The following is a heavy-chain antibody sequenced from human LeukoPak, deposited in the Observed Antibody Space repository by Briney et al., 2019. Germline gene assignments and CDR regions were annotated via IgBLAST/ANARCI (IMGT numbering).Heavy chain of an antibody. Sequence: PGGSLRLSCAASGFTFSSYSMNWVRQAPGKGLEWVSSISSSSSYIYYADSVKGRFTISRDNAKNSLYLQMNSLRAEDTAVYYCAREEMSSSEPFGYWGQGTLVTVSS. CDR3: AREEMSSSEPFGY. V-gene: IGHV3-21*01. CDR1: GFTFSSYS. D-gene: IGHD6-13*01. CDR2: ISSSSSYI. J-gene: IGHJ4*02.